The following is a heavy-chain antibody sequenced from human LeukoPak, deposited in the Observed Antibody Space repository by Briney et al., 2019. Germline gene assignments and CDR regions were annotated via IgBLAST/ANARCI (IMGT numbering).Heavy chain of an antibody. V-gene: IGHV4-30-2*01. Sequence: SQTLSLTCAVSGGSISSGGYSWSWIRQPPGKGLKWIGYIYHSGSTYYNPSLKSRVTISVDRSKNQFSLKLSSVTAADTAVYYCARGGVFLWFGSPPDYWGQGTLVTVSS. CDR2: IYHSGST. J-gene: IGHJ4*02. CDR1: GGSISSGGYS. D-gene: IGHD3-10*01. CDR3: ARGGVFLWFGSPPDY.